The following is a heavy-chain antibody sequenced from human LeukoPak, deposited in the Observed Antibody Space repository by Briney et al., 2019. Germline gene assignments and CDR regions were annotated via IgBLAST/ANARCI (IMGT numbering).Heavy chain of an antibody. V-gene: IGHV1-2*02. CDR2: INPDGGFT. Sequence: GASVKVSCKASEYTFTDYCIHWMRQAPGQGLEWIGWINPDGGFTSYAQKFQGRVTMNRDMSIGTAYMELSRLTSDDTAVYYCARDDYGGNSFDHWGQGTLVLVSS. CDR3: ARDDYGGNSFDH. CDR1: EYTFTDYC. D-gene: IGHD4/OR15-4a*01. J-gene: IGHJ4*02.